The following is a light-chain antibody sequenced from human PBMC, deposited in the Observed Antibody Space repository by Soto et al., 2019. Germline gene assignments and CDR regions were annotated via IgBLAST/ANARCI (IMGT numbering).Light chain of an antibody. J-gene: IGLJ1*01. CDR1: SSDVGGYNY. Sequence: QSVLTQPRSVSGSPGQSVTISCTGTSSDVGGYNYVSWYQQHPGKAPKLMIYDVSKRPSGVPDRFSGSKSGNPASLTISGLQAADEADYYCCSYAGSYTYVFGTGTKITVL. CDR2: DVS. CDR3: CSYAGSYTYV. V-gene: IGLV2-11*01.